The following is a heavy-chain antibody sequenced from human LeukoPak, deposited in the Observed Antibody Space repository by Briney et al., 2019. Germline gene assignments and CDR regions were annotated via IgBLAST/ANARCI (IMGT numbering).Heavy chain of an antibody. CDR1: GFTFSHHH. J-gene: IGHJ6*02. D-gene: IGHD5-18*01. V-gene: IGHV3-30*03. CDR2: IALDGSRK. CDR3: ARGAYGYFGDYYGMDV. Sequence: GGSLRLSCAASGFTFSHHHIHWVRQAPGKGLEWVTVIALDGSRKIYADSVKGRFTISRDNSKNTVSLQMNSLGVEDTAVYYCARGAYGYFGDYYGMDVWGQGTTVTVSS.